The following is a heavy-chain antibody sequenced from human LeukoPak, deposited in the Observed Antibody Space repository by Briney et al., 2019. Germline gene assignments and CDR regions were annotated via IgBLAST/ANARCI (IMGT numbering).Heavy chain of an antibody. CDR1: GFTFSNAW. CDR3: TTSDTAMVFDYYYGMDV. Sequence: PGGSLRLSCAASGFTFSNAWMNWVRQAPGKGLEWVGRIKSKTDGGTTDYAAPVKGRFIISRDDSKNTLYLQMNSLKTEDTAVYYCTTSDTAMVFDYYYGMDVWGQGTTVTVSS. V-gene: IGHV3-15*07. J-gene: IGHJ6*02. D-gene: IGHD5-18*01. CDR2: IKSKTDGGTT.